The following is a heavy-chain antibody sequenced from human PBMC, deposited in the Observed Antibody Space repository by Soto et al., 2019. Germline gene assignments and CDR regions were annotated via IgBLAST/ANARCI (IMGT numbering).Heavy chain of an antibody. D-gene: IGHD5-12*01. CDR2: IDPSDSHT. CDR1: GYSFTSYW. V-gene: IGHV5-10-1*01. J-gene: IGHJ4*02. Sequence: GESLKISCKGSGYSFTSYWISWVRQMPGKGLEWMGRIDPSDSHTNYNPSFQGHVTLSADRSISTAYLQWSSLKASDSAMYYCARGDTVEKIPGASAHWGQGTLVPVSS. CDR3: ARGDTVEKIPGASAH.